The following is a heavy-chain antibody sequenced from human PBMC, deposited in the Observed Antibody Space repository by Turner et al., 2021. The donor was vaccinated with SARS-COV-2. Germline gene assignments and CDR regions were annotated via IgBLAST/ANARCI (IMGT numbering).Heavy chain of an antibody. Sequence: LQLQASAPELVKPSETLSLTCTVSAGSISSSSYYWGWIRQPPGKGVEWIGSIYYSGRTYYNPSLKSRVTISVDTSKNQFSLKLSSVTAADTAVYYCARLPVGYYGSGSYYHYGMDVWGQGTTVTVSS. J-gene: IGHJ6*02. CDR3: ARLPVGYYGSGSYYHYGMDV. V-gene: IGHV4-39*01. D-gene: IGHD3-10*01. CDR2: IYYSGRT. CDR1: AGSISSSSYY.